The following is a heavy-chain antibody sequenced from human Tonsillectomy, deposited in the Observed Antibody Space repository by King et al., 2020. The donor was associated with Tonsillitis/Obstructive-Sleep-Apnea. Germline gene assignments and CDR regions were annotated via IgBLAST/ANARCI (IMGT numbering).Heavy chain of an antibody. V-gene: IGHV4-59*01. D-gene: IGHD2-2*01. Sequence: QLQESGPGLVKPSETLSLTCTVSGGSISSYYWSWIRQPPGKGLEWIGYIYYSGSTNSNPSLKSRVTISVDTSTNQFSLKLSSVTAADTAVYYCARDRGYCSSTSCDRDAFDIWGQGTMVTVSS. J-gene: IGHJ3*02. CDR1: GGSISSYY. CDR3: ARDRGYCSSTSCDRDAFDI. CDR2: IYYSGST.